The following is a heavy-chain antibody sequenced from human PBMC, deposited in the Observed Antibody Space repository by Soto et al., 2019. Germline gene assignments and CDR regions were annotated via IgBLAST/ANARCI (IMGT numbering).Heavy chain of an antibody. CDR2: IKDDGSEK. Sequence: PGGSLRLSCEASGFTFSNFWMSWVRQAPGKGLEWVANIKDDGSEKYYVDSVRGRFTISRDNAKNSLCLQMDSLRADDTAVYYCVRGGRNFDSWGQGTLVTVSS. D-gene: IGHD2-15*01. CDR3: VRGGRNFDS. CDR1: GFTFSNFW. V-gene: IGHV3-7*05. J-gene: IGHJ4*02.